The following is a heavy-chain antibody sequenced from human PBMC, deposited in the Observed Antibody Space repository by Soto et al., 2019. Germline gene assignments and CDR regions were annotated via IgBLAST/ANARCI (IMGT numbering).Heavy chain of an antibody. CDR3: ATDSGCSGGSCYSSFDY. D-gene: IGHD2-15*01. J-gene: IGHJ4*02. V-gene: IGHV5-51*01. CDR1: GYSFTSYW. CDR2: IYPGDSDT. Sequence: GESLKISCKGSGYSFTSYWIGWVRQMPGKGLEWMGIIYPGDSDTRYSPSFQGQVTISADKSISTAYLQWSSLKASDTAMYYCATDSGCSGGSCYSSFDYWGQGTLVTVSS.